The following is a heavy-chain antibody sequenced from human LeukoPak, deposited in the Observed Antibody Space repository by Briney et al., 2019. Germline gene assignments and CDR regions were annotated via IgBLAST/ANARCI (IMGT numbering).Heavy chain of an antibody. V-gene: IGHV4-61*02. CDR1: GGSISSGSYY. CDR3: ARRGSNYYDSSGYFLDPHFDY. Sequence: SETLSLTCTVSGGSISSGSYYWSWIRQPAGKGLEWIGRIYTSGSTNYNPSLKSRVTISVDTSKNQFSLKLSSVTAADTAVYYCARRGSNYYDSSGYFLDPHFDYWGQGILVTVSS. D-gene: IGHD3-22*01. CDR2: IYTSGST. J-gene: IGHJ4*02.